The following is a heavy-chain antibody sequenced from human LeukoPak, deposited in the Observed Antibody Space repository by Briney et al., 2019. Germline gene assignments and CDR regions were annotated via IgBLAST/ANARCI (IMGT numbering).Heavy chain of an antibody. Sequence: GGSLRLSCAASGFTFSSYGMHWVRQAPGKGLEWVAVISYDGSNKYYADSVKGRFTISRDISKNTLYLQMNSLRAEDTAVYYCAKGPPHSGYDVGFDYWGQGTLVTVSS. CDR3: AKGPPHSGYDVGFDY. CDR1: GFTFSSYG. V-gene: IGHV3-30*18. J-gene: IGHJ4*02. CDR2: ISYDGSNK. D-gene: IGHD5-12*01.